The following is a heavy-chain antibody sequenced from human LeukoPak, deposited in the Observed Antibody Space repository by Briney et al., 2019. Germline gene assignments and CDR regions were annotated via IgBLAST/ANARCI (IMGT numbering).Heavy chain of an antibody. CDR3: ARQGGSSSPYYYYYMDV. V-gene: IGHV4-34*01. CDR1: GGSFSGYY. CDR2: INHSGST. D-gene: IGHD6-13*01. J-gene: IGHJ6*03. Sequence: PSETLSLTCAVYGGSFSGYYWSWIRQPPGKGLEWIGEINHSGSTNYNPSLKSRVTISVDTSKNQFSLKLSSVTAEDTAVYYCARQGGSSSPYYYYYMDVWGKGTTVTVSS.